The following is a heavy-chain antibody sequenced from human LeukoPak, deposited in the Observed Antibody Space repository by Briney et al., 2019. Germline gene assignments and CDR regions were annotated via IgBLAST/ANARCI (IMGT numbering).Heavy chain of an antibody. CDR2: IYYSGST. Sequence: SESLSLTCTVSGGSIRSYYWSWIRHPPGKGLEWIGYIYYSGSTNYTPSLKSRVTISVDTSKNQFSLKLSSVTAADTAVYYCAREGALLFDPWGQGTLVTVSS. CDR1: GGSIRSYY. J-gene: IGHJ5*02. V-gene: IGHV4-59*01. CDR3: AREGALLFDP.